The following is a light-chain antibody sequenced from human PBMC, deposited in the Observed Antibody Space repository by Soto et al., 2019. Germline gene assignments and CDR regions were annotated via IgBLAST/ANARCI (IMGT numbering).Light chain of an antibody. J-gene: IGKJ5*01. Sequence: EILLSQSPYTLSLSPGEGASLSCRAAQSVGTRLAWYQHKTGQAPRLLISGASSRATGIPDRFTGSASEPSFTLTIIRLEPEDFALYYCQHYQSGHPIAFGQGTRLEIK. V-gene: IGKV3-20*01. CDR2: GAS. CDR3: QHYQSGHPIA. CDR1: QSVGTR.